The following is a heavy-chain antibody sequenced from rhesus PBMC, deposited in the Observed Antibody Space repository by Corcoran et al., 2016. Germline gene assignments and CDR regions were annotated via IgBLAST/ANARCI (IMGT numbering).Heavy chain of an antibody. CDR2: ISGSGGST. CDR3: ARAELMWFFDY. CDR1: GGSIRSNY. V-gene: IGHV4-173*01. D-gene: IGHD1-44*02. Sequence: QLQLQESGPGLVKPSETLSLPCAVSGGSIRSNYLTWIRQPPGKGLEWIGRISGSGGSTDYNPSLKVRVTISTDTSKNQFSLKLTSVPAADTAVYYCARAELMWFFDYWCQGVLVTVSS. J-gene: IGHJ4*01.